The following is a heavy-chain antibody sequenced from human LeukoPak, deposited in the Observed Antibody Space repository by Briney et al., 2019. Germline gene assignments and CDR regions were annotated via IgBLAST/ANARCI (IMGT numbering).Heavy chain of an antibody. D-gene: IGHD3-22*01. Sequence: GRSLRLSCAASGFTFSSYAMHWVRQAPGKGLKWVAVTSFDGSDNYYADSVKGRFTISRDNSKNTLYLQMNSLRPDDTAVYYCARAPGTMIVVDYWGQGTLVTVSS. CDR2: TSFDGSDN. CDR1: GFTFSSYA. CDR3: ARAPGTMIVVDY. V-gene: IGHV3-30*04. J-gene: IGHJ4*02.